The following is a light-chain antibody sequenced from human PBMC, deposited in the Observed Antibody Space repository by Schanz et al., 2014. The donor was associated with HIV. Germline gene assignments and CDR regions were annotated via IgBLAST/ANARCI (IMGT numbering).Light chain of an antibody. CDR2: RAS. V-gene: IGKV1-5*03. CDR3: QQSNTFPYT. J-gene: IGKJ2*01. CDR1: QSISNW. Sequence: DIQMTQSPSTLSASVGDRVTITCRASQSISNWLAWYQQKPGKAPSLLIYRASTLQTGVPSRFSGSGSGTEFTLTISSLQPDDFATYYCQQSNTFPYTFGQGTKLEIK.